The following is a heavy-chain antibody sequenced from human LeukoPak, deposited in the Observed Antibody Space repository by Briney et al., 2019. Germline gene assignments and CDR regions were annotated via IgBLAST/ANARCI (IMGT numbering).Heavy chain of an antibody. CDR2: IYYSGST. CDR1: GGSISSYY. CDR3: ARDGYSYGRGVDY. V-gene: IGHV4-59*01. J-gene: IGHJ4*01. Sequence: PSETLSLTCTVSGGSISSYYWSGIRQPPGKGLEWIGYIYYSGSTNYNPSLKSRVTISVDTSKNQFSLKLSSVTAADTAVYYCARDGYSYGRGVDYWGQEPWSPSPQ. D-gene: IGHD5-18*01.